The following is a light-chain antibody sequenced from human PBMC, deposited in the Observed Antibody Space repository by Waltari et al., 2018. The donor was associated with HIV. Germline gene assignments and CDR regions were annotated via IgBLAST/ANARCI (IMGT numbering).Light chain of an antibody. CDR3: QSYDSSLSGFWV. V-gene: IGLV1-40*01. J-gene: IGLJ3*02. CDR1: SSNIGARYD. Sequence: QSVLTQPPSVSGAPGQRVTLSCTGNSSNIGARYDVHWSQQLPGIAPKLLSYGDSNRPSGVPDRFSGSKSGTSASLAITGLQAEDEADYYCQSYDSSLSGFWVFGGGTKLTVL. CDR2: GDS.